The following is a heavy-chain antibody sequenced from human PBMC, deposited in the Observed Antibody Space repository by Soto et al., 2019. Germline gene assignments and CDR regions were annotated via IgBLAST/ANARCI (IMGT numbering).Heavy chain of an antibody. CDR3: ARDLGRGWWSGTSGGYMDV. Sequence: SETLSLTCTVSGGSISSGGYYWSWIRQHPGKGLEWIGYIYYSGSTYYNPSLKSRVTISVDTSKNQFSLKLSSVTAADTAVYYCARDLGRGWWSGTSGGYMDVWGKGTTVTVSS. CDR2: IYYSGST. J-gene: IGHJ6*03. CDR1: GGSISSGGYY. V-gene: IGHV4-31*03. D-gene: IGHD3-16*01.